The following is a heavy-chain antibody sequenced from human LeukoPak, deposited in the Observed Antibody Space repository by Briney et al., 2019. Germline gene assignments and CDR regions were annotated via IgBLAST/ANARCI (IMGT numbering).Heavy chain of an antibody. CDR3: ARDNGIYFDY. V-gene: IGHV4-59*01. Sequence: SETLSLTCTVSGGSISGYYWSWIRQPPGKGLEWIGYIFYSGSTNHNPSLKSRVTISLDTSKKQFSLKMSSVTAADTAVYYCARDNGIYFDYWGQGTLVTVSS. CDR1: GGSISGYY. J-gene: IGHJ4*02. CDR2: IFYSGST.